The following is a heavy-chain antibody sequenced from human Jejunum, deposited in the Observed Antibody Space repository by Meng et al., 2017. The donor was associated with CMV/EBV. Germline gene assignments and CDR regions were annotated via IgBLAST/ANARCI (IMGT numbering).Heavy chain of an antibody. Sequence: GFTFSTYSMSWVRQAPGKGLEWVSSISDTSSFIYYEDSVKGRFTISRDNAKNSLYLQMNSLRAEDTALYYCARGTCTSSSCPPFDYWGQGTLVTVSS. D-gene: IGHD2-15*01. J-gene: IGHJ4*02. CDR1: GFTFSTYS. V-gene: IGHV3-21*01. CDR3: ARGTCTSSSCPPFDY. CDR2: ISDTSSFI.